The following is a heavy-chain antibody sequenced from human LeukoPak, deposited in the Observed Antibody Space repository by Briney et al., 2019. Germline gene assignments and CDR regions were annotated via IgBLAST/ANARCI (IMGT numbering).Heavy chain of an antibody. V-gene: IGHV3-21*01. CDR3: ARFISSSWYFDY. CDR2: ISSSSSYI. D-gene: IGHD6-13*01. J-gene: IGHJ4*02. CDR1: GFTFSSYN. Sequence: GGSLRLSCAASGFTFSSYNMNWVRQATGKGLEWVSSISSSSSYIYYADSVKGRFTISRDNAENSLYLQMNSLRAEDTAVYSCARFISSSWYFDYWGQGTLVTVSS.